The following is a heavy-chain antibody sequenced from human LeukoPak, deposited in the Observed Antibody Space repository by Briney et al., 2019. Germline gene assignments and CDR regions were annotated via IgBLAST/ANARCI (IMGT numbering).Heavy chain of an antibody. CDR2: IYPADFTT. D-gene: IGHD1-1*01. V-gene: IGHV5-51*03. J-gene: IGHJ4*02. Sequence: GESLKISCEVSGYSFTSAWIGWVRQTPGKGLEWMGVIYPADFTTIYSPTFEGQVSISADKSLNTAYLQWTSLRASDTAMYYCARRPTGPRTFDLWGQGTQVTVSS. CDR3: ARRPTGPRTFDL. CDR1: GYSFTSAW.